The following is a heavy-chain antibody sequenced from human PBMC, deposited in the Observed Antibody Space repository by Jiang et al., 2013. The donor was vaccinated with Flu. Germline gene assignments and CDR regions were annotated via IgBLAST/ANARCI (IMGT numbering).Heavy chain of an antibody. CDR2: IWYDASHK. Sequence: QLLESGGGVVQPGTSLTLSCAASGFTFSNAGMHWVRQAPGKGLEWVAVIWYDASHKYYVDSVKGRFTISRDNSKNTLHLQMNSLRAEDTAVYYCAKERYHHDSFGYPLGGEYDHWGQGTLVTVSS. J-gene: IGHJ4*02. CDR1: GFTFSNAG. CDR3: AKERYHHDSFGYPLGGEYDH. V-gene: IGHV3-33*06. D-gene: IGHD1-14*01.